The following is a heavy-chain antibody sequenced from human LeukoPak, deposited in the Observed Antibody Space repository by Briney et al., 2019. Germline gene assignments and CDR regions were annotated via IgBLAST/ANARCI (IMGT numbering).Heavy chain of an antibody. D-gene: IGHD1-26*01. Sequence: SETLSLTCTVSGGSISGYYWSWIRQPPGQGLEWIAYIHSNGYTNYNPSLKSRVTISVDTSKNQFSLKVTSVTAADTAMYYCTKRGGPMSGSYDYFDPWGQGTLVTVS. V-gene: IGHV4-4*09. CDR1: GGSISGYY. J-gene: IGHJ5*02. CDR3: TKRGGPMSGSYDYFDP. CDR2: IHSNGYT.